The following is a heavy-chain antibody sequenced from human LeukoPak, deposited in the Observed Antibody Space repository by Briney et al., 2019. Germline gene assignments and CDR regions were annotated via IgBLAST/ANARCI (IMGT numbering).Heavy chain of an antibody. CDR3: ARGRAGAADDFDY. CDR1: GGSFSGYY. J-gene: IGHJ4*02. D-gene: IGHD6-13*01. V-gene: IGHV4-34*01. CDR2: INHSGST. Sequence: SETLSLTCAVYGGSFSGYYWSWIRQPPGKGLEWIGEINHSGSTNYNPSLKSRVTISVDTSKNQFSLKLSSVTAADTAVYYCARGRAGAADDFDYWGQGTLVTVSS.